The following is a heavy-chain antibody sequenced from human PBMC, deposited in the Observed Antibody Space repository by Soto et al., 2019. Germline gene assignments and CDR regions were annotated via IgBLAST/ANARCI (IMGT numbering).Heavy chain of an antibody. Sequence: SETLSLTCAVSGDSISSPLYSWSWIRQPPGKGLEWIGHIYNSGTTYYNPSLKNRVTISLDWSKNHFSLRLNSGTAADTAVYFCARFAGGFNWFDPWGQGILVTVS. CDR3: ARFAGGFNWFDP. J-gene: IGHJ5*02. V-gene: IGHV4-30-2*01. CDR2: IYNSGTT. CDR1: GDSISSPLYS. D-gene: IGHD2-8*02.